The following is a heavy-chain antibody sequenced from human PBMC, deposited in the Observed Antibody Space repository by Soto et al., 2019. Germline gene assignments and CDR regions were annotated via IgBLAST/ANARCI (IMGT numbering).Heavy chain of an antibody. CDR3: AHLASRFRYLDSPRFDC. Sequence: SGPTLVNPAQTLTLTCTFSGFSLSTIGVGVGWIRQPPGKALEWLALIYWNDDKRYSPSLKSRLTITKDTSKNQVVLTMTNMDHVDTATYYCAHLASRFRYLDSPRFDCWGQGTLVSVSS. J-gene: IGHJ4*02. CDR1: GFSLSTIGVG. V-gene: IGHV2-5*01. CDR2: IYWNDDK. D-gene: IGHD3-9*01.